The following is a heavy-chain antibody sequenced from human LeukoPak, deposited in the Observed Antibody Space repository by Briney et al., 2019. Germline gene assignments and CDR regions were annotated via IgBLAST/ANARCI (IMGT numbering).Heavy chain of an antibody. D-gene: IGHD6-19*01. CDR1: GYSFTSYW. J-gene: IGHJ4*02. Sequence: GEYLKISCKGFGYSFTSYWIGWVRQMPGKGLEWMGIMYPLDSDTRYSPSFQGQVTISADKSISTAYLQWSSLKASDTATYFCARLPNAGGQWLVDYWGQGTLVTVSS. V-gene: IGHV5-51*01. CDR2: MYPLDSDT. CDR3: ARLPNAGGQWLVDY.